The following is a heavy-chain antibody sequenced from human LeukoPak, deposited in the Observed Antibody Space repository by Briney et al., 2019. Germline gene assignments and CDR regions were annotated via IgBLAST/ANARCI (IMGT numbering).Heavy chain of an antibody. CDR1: GFTFSSYA. CDR3: ASVSTASGGGYFDY. V-gene: IGHV3-30-3*01. CDR2: ISYDGSNK. J-gene: IGHJ4*02. D-gene: IGHD3-16*01. Sequence: QPGRSLRLSCAASGFTFSSYAMHWVRQAPGKGLEWVAVISYDGSNKYYADSVKGRFTISRDNSKNTLYLQMNSRRAEDTAVYYCASVSTASGGGYFDYWGQGTLVTVSS.